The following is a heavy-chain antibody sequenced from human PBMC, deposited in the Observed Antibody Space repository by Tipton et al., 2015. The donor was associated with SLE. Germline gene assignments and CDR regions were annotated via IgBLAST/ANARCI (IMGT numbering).Heavy chain of an antibody. J-gene: IGHJ2*01. D-gene: IGHD6-19*01. CDR2: IYPGDSDT. CDR1: GYSFTSYW. V-gene: IGHV5-51*01. CDR3: ARPNGGSGWYSGYFDL. Sequence: VQLVQSGAEVKKPGESLKISCKGSGYSFTSYWIGWVRQMPGKGLEWMRIIYPGDSDTRYSPSFQGQVTISADKSISTAYLQWSSLKASDTAMYYCARPNGGSGWYSGYFDLWGRGTLVTVSS.